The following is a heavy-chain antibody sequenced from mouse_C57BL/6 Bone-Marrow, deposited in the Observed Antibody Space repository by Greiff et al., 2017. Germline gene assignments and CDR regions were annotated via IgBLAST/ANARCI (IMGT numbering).Heavy chain of an antibody. V-gene: IGHV1-63*01. D-gene: IGHD2-4*01. CDR2: IYPGGGYT. J-gene: IGHJ3*01. CDR3: AIDYDLAWFAY. CDR1: GYTFTNYW. Sequence: QVQLKQSGAELVRPGTSVKMSCKASGYTFTNYWIGWAKQRPGHGLEWIGDIYPGGGYTNYNEKFKGKATLTADKSSSTAYMQFSSLTSEDSAIYYCAIDYDLAWFAYWGQGTLVTVSA.